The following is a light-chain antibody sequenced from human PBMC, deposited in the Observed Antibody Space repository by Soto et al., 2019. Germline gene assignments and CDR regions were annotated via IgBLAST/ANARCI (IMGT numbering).Light chain of an antibody. CDR2: GAS. Sequence: EIVLTQSPGTLSLSPGERATLSCRASQSVSSSYLAWYQQKPGQAPRLLIYGASSRATGIPDRFSGSGSGTDFTLTFSILEPEDFAVYYCQKYGSSPPTFGQGTKVDIK. V-gene: IGKV3-20*01. J-gene: IGKJ1*01. CDR1: QSVSSSY. CDR3: QKYGSSPPT.